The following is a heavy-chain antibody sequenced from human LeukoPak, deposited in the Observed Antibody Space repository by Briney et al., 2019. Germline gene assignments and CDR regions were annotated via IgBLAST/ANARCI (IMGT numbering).Heavy chain of an antibody. J-gene: IGHJ5*02. D-gene: IGHD3-10*01. Sequence: GGSLRLSCAASGFTFSSYGMSWVRQAPGKGLEWVSAISGSGGSTHYADSVKGRFTISRDNSKNTLYLQMNSLRAEDTAVYYCAKAGWFGELRGWFDPWGQGTLVTVSS. CDR1: GFTFSSYG. CDR2: ISGSGGST. CDR3: AKAGWFGELRGWFDP. V-gene: IGHV3-23*01.